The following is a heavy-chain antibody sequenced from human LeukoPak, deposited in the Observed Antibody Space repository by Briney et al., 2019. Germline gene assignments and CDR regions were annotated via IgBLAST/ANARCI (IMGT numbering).Heavy chain of an antibody. CDR3: ARDVAFDI. Sequence: GGSLRLSCAASGFTFSNYWMSWLRQAPGKGLEWVANVRVDGNEKYYVDSVKGRFTISRDNAQNSLYLQLNSLRAEDTAVYYCARDVAFDIWGQGTMVTVSS. J-gene: IGHJ3*02. CDR1: GFTFSNYW. CDR2: VRVDGNEK. V-gene: IGHV3-7*01.